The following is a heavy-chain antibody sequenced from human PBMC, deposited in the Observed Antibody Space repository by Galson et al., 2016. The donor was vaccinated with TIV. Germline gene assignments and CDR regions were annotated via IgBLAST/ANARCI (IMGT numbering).Heavy chain of an antibody. D-gene: IGHD3-22*01. CDR3: ARDRFFDASGYYYYYYGMDV. CDR2: IYSGGDT. CDR1: EITVSRNY. Sequence: SLRLSCAASEITVSRNYMSWVRQAPGGGLEWVSTIYSGGDTYYADSVKGRFTISRDNSKNTLYLQVSGLRTEDTAVYYCARDRFFDASGYYYYYYGMDVWGQGTTVTVSS. V-gene: IGHV3-66*02. J-gene: IGHJ6*02.